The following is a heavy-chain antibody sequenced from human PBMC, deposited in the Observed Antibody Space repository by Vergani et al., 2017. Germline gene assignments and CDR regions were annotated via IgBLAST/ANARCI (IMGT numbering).Heavy chain of an antibody. D-gene: IGHD3-3*01. J-gene: IGHJ4*02. Sequence: QVQLQESGPGLVKPSQTLSLTCTVSGGSISSGSYYWSWIRQPAGKGLEWIGRLYTSGSTNYNPSLKSRVTISVDTSKNQFSLKLSSVTAADTAVYYCAGVNYGFCGTLFDYWGQGTLVTVSS. CDR3: AGVNYGFCGTLFDY. V-gene: IGHV4-61*02. CDR2: LYTSGST. CDR1: GGSISSGSYY.